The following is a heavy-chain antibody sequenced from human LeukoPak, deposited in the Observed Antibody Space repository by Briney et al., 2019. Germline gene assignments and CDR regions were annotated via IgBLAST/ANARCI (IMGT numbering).Heavy chain of an antibody. CDR3: ARDWSRYWFDP. V-gene: IGHV3-21*01. CDR2: ISSSSYI. J-gene: IGHJ5*02. Sequence: GGSLRLSCAASGFTFRSYSMNWVRQAPGKGLEWVSSISSSSYIYYADSVKGRFTISRDNAKNSLYLQMNSLRAEDTAVYYCARDWSRYWFDPWGQGTLVTVSS. CDR1: GFTFRSYS.